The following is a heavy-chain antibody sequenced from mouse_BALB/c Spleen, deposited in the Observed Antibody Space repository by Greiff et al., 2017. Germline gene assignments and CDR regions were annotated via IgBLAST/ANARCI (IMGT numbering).Heavy chain of an antibody. CDR3: ARDGGTGFAY. V-gene: IGHV5-9-4*01. CDR1: GFTFSSYA. Sequence: DVPLVESGGGLVKPGGSLKLSCAASGFTFSSYAMSWVRQSPEKRLEWVAEISSGGSYTYSPDTVTGRFTISRDNDKNTLYLEMSSLRSEDTAMYYCARDGGTGFAYWGQGTLVTVSA. J-gene: IGHJ3*01. CDR2: ISSGGSYT. D-gene: IGHD3-3*01.